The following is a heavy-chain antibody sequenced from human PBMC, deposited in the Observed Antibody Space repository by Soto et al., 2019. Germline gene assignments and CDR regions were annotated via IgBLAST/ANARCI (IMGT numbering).Heavy chain of an antibody. V-gene: IGHV4-59*01. D-gene: IGHD3-9*01. Sequence: ETLSLTCSVSGASISSYYWTWIRQPPGGGLEWIGYMHHTQGTNDNPSLRGRVHMSIDTSMNQFSLRLTSVTAADTAVYYCARVPFVGYFDWLDPWGHGTLVTVSS. J-gene: IGHJ5*02. CDR3: ARVPFVGYFDWLDP. CDR1: GASISSYY. CDR2: MHHTQGT.